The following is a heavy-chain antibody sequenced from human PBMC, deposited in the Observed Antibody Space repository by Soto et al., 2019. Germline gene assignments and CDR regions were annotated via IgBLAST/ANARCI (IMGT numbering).Heavy chain of an antibody. CDR3: ARVCRRFGEHDTDY. J-gene: IGHJ4*02. Sequence: PSETLSLTCTVSGGSISSGDYYWSWIRQPPGKGLEWIGYIYYSGSTYYNPSLKSRVTISVDTSKNQFSLKLSSVTAADTAVYYCARVCRRFGEHDTDYWGQGTLVTVSS. V-gene: IGHV4-30-4*01. CDR2: IYYSGST. D-gene: IGHD3-10*01. CDR1: GGSISSGDYY.